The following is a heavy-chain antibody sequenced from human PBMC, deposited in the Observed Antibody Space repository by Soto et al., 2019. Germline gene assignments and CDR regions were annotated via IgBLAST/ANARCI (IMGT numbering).Heavy chain of an antibody. D-gene: IGHD3-3*01. CDR2: INHYGST. Sequence: QVQLQQWGAGLLKPSESLSLTCGVSGVSVTGYYWTWIRQAPGKGLEWIGEINHYGSTRYIPSLKARVTSSLDTSKNQFSLRLASLSAADAAVYYCARGHGRFAHWGQGTLVTVS. J-gene: IGHJ4*02. CDR1: GVSVTGYY. CDR3: ARGHGRFAH. V-gene: IGHV4-34*02.